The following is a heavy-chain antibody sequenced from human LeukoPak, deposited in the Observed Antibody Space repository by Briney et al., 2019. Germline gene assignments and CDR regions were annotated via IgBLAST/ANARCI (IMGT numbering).Heavy chain of an antibody. CDR3: ARHPSHGYRQPSHYFDY. CDR1: GGSFSGYY. Sequence: SETLSLTCAVYGGSFSGYYWSWIRQPPGKGLEWIGEINHSGSTNYNPSLKSRVTISVDTSKNQFSLKLSSVTAADTAVYYCARHPSHGYRQPSHYFDYWGQGTLVTVSS. D-gene: IGHD5-24*01. V-gene: IGHV4-34*01. J-gene: IGHJ4*02. CDR2: INHSGST.